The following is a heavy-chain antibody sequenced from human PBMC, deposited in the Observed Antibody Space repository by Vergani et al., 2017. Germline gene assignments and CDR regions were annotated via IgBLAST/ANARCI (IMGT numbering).Heavy chain of an antibody. V-gene: IGHV3-30*18. CDR2: ISNDGSKK. D-gene: IGHD3-10*01. CDR1: GFSFSSHA. J-gene: IGHJ6*03. Sequence: QVQLVESAGGVVQPGGSLILSCAASGFSFSSHAIHWVRQAPGKGLEWVAVISNDGSKKYYADSVKGRFTISRENSKNTLDLQMNSLRTQDTAVYYCAKAGSVTSGSLQYNFYMDVWGKGTTVTVS. CDR3: AKAGSVTSGSLQYNFYMDV.